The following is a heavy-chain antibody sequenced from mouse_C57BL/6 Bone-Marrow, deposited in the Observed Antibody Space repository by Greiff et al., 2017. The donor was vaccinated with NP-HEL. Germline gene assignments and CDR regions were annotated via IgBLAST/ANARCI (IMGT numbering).Heavy chain of an antibody. D-gene: IGHD1-1*01. J-gene: IGHJ3*01. CDR2: IDPSDSYT. Sequence: VQLQQPGAELVKPGASVKLSCTASGYTFTTYWMQWVKQRPGQGLEWIGEIDPSDSYTNYNQKFKGKATLTVDTSSSTAYMQLSSLTSEDSAVYYCAIKAYYGRSYEFAYWGQGTLVTVSA. CDR3: AIKAYYGRSYEFAY. CDR1: GYTFTTYW. V-gene: IGHV1-50*01.